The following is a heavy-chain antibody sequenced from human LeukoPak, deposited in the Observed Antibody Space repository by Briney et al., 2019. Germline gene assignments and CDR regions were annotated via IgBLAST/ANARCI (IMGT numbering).Heavy chain of an antibody. CDR1: GGSFTNYF. J-gene: IGHJ5*01. CDR2: VADYGSV. V-gene: IGHV4-34*01. CDR3: ARRRFPVKEVSTLDS. D-gene: IGHD2/OR15-2a*01. Sequence: PSETLSLTCAVYGGSFTNYFWSWVRQSPGKGLEWIGEVADYGSVNYNPSLQSRVTISLDTSKNHFSLKVSSMTAADTAVYYCARRRFPVKEVSTLDSWGQEPWSPSPQ.